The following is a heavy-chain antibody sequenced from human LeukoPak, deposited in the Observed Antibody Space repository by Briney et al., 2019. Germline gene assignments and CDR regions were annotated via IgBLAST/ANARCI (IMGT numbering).Heavy chain of an antibody. J-gene: IGHJ5*02. CDR1: GFTFASET. V-gene: IGHV3-21*01. CDR2: ISSSSTYI. Sequence: GGSLRLSCAASGFTFASETMNWVRQAPGKGLEWVSSISSSSTYIYYSDSVRGRFTISRDNAKNLIFLQMNSLRVEDTALYYCARGTQDDYVWGSYRHSWFDPWGQGILVTVSS. CDR3: ARGTQDDYVWGSYRHSWFDP. D-gene: IGHD3-16*02.